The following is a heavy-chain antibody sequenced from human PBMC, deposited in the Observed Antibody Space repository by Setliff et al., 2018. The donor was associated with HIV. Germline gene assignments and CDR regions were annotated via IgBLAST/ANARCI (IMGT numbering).Heavy chain of an antibody. CDR2: VNPNSGNA. CDR1: GYSFTNYD. V-gene: IGHV1-8*02. CDR3: ARGADYLGIPSYYYYYMDV. D-gene: IGHD7-27*01. Sequence: ASVKVSCKASGYSFTNYDIYWVRQAPGQGLEWMGWVNPNSGNAGYAQKFQGRVTMTRDTSMSTAYMELSSLRSGDTAVYYCARGADYLGIPSYYYYYMDVWGKGTTVTVSS. J-gene: IGHJ6*03.